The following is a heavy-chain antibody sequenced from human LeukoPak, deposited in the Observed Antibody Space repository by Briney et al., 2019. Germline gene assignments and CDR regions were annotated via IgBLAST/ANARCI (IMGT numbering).Heavy chain of an antibody. CDR1: GFTVSSNY. CDR3: ARGTTMIVVANPRAAFDI. V-gene: IGHV3-66*01. J-gene: IGHJ3*02. Sequence: GGSLRLSCAASGFTVSSNYMSWVRQAPGKGLEWVSVIYSGGSTYYADSVKGRFTISRDNSKNTLYPQMNSLRAEDTAVYYCARGTTMIVVANPRAAFDIWGQGTMVTVSS. CDR2: IYSGGST. D-gene: IGHD3-22*01.